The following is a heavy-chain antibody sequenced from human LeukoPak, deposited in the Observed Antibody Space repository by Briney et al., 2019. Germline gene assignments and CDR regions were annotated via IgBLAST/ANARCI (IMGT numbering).Heavy chain of an antibody. CDR1: GFTFGDYA. D-gene: IGHD3-3*02. CDR2: IRDKPYGGTI. V-gene: IGHV3-49*03. Sequence: GGSLRLSCTASGFTFGDYAMSWFRQAPGKGLQWVGFIRDKPYGGTIDYAASVKGRFTISRDDSKNIAYLQMNSLKTEDTAVYYCARDILGAHYYMDVWGKGTTVTVSS. CDR3: ARDILGAHYYMDV. J-gene: IGHJ6*03.